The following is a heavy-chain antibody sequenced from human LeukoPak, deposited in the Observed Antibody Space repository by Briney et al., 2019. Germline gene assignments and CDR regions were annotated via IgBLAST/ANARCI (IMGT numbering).Heavy chain of an antibody. J-gene: IGHJ4*02. D-gene: IGHD4-11*01. CDR2: ISYDGSNK. V-gene: IGHV3-30-3*01. CDR3: ARDKTVNDY. CDR1: GFTFSSYA. Sequence: GGSRRLSCAASGFTFSSYAMHWSRKAPGKGLEWVAVISYDGSNKYYADSVKGRFTISGDNSKNTLYLQMNSLRAEDTAVYYCARDKTVNDYWGQGTLVTVSS.